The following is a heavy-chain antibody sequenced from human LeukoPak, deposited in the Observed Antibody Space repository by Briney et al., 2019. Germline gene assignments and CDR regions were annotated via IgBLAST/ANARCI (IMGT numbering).Heavy chain of an antibody. Sequence: SVKVSCKASGGTFSSYAISWVRQAPGQGLEWMGRIIPILGIANYAQKFQGRVTITADKSTSTAYMELSSLRSEDTAVYYCAREEDGGYTYYWGQGTLVTVSS. CDR3: AREEDGGYTYY. V-gene: IGHV1-69*04. CDR2: IIPILGIA. J-gene: IGHJ4*02. D-gene: IGHD4-17*01. CDR1: GGTFSSYA.